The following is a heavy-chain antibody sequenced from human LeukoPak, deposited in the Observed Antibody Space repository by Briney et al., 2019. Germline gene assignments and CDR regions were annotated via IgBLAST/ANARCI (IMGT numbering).Heavy chain of an antibody. D-gene: IGHD7-27*01. Sequence: PSETLSLTCTVSGYSISSGYYWGWIRQPPGLGLEWIGSIYHSGRTYYNPSLKSRVTISVDTSNNQFSLKLSSVTAADTAVYYCASRKLGNDYWGQGTLVTVSS. V-gene: IGHV4-38-2*02. CDR2: IYHSGRT. CDR3: ASRKLGNDY. J-gene: IGHJ4*01. CDR1: GYSISSGYY.